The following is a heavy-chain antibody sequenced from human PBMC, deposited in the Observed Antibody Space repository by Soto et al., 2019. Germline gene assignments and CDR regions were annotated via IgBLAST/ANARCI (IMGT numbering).Heavy chain of an antibody. V-gene: IGHV3-30*18. J-gene: IGHJ4*02. Sequence: QVQLVESGGGVVQPGRSLRLSCAASGFTFSYYGMHWVRQTPGKGLEWMAVMSYDGTTEYYADSVRGRFTVSRDNSKNTLYLQMNSLRAEDTAVYYCAKVRGESQLLAGFDYWGQGTLVTVSS. CDR2: MSYDGTTE. CDR3: AKVRGESQLLAGFDY. CDR1: GFTFSYYG. D-gene: IGHD3-10*01.